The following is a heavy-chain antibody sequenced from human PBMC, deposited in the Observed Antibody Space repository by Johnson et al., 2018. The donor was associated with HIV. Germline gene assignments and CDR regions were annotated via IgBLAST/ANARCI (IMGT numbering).Heavy chain of an antibody. V-gene: IGHV3-30*04. CDR1: GFTFSSYA. J-gene: IGHJ3*02. Sequence: QEKLVESGGGVVQPGRSLRLSCAASGFTFSSYAMHWVRQAPGKGLEWVAVISYDGSNKYYADSVKGRFTISRDNSKNTLYLQMNSLRAEDTAVYYCARDGGSTRGDAFDIWGQGTMVTVSS. D-gene: IGHD1-26*01. CDR2: ISYDGSNK. CDR3: ARDGGSTRGDAFDI.